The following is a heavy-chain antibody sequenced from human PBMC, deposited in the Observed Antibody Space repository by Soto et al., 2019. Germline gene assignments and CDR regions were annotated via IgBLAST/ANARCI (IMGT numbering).Heavy chain of an antibody. V-gene: IGHV4-59*01. CDR1: GGSISSYY. CDR3: ERERRWLQSFDY. CDR2: IYYSGST. D-gene: IGHD4-4*01. Sequence: SETLSLTCTVSGGSISSYYWSWIRQPPGKGLEWIGYIYYSGSTNYNPSLKSRVTISVDTSKNQFSLKLSSVTAADTAVYYCERERRWLQSFDYWGQGTLVTVSS. J-gene: IGHJ4*02.